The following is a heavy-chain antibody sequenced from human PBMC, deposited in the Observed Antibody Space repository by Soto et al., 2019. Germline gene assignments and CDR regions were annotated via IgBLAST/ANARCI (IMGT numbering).Heavy chain of an antibody. V-gene: IGHV4-39*01. CDR1: GGSVSSSSYY. CDR2: VYYSGST. CDR3: ARSVPDYGDYYYYFDY. D-gene: IGHD4-17*01. Sequence: PSETLSLTCTVSGGSVSSSSYYWGWVRQPPGKGLEWIGSVYYSGSTYYNPSLESRVTISVDKSKNQFSLKLMSLSAADTAVYYCARSVPDYGDYYYYFDYWGQGTLVTVSS. J-gene: IGHJ4*02.